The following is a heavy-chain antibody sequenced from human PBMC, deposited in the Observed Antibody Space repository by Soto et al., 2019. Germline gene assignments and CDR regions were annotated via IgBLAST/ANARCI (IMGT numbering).Heavy chain of an antibody. CDR3: AKGSYTNYNWFDP. CDR1: GFTFSSRA. CDR2: MSGSGDNT. D-gene: IGHD4-4*01. J-gene: IGHJ5*02. V-gene: IGHV3-23*01. Sequence: EVQLLESGGGLVQPGGSLRLSCAASGFTFSSRAMSWVRQAPGKGLEWVSSMSGSGDNTYHADSVKGRFTVSRDNSKNTLYLQMNSLRVEDTAVYYCAKGSYTNYNWFDPWGQGTLVTVSS.